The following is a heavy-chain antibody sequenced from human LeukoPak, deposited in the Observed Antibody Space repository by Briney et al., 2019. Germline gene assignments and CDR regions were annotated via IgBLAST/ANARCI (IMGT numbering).Heavy chain of an antibody. V-gene: IGHV4-39*01. J-gene: IGHJ4*02. CDR1: GGSISSSSYY. CDR3: ARGPKAATVLSFDY. D-gene: IGHD2-15*01. CDR2: IYYSGST. Sequence: SETLSLTCTVSGGSISSSSYYWGWIRQPPGKGLEWIGSIYYSGSTYYNPSLKSRVTISVDTSKNQFSLKLSSVTAADTAVYYCARGPKAATVLSFDYWGQGTLVTVSS.